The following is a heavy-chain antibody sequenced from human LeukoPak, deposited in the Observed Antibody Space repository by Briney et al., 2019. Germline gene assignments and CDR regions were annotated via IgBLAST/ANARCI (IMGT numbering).Heavy chain of an antibody. CDR1: GGSFSGYH. Sequence: SETLSLTCAVYGGSFSGYHWSWIRQPPGKGLEWIGEINHSGSTNYNPSLKSRVTISVDTSKNQFSLKLSSVTAADTAVYYCAREDWNPPHGYMDVWGKGTTVTVSS. CDR3: AREDWNPPHGYMDV. V-gene: IGHV4-34*01. D-gene: IGHD1-1*01. J-gene: IGHJ6*03. CDR2: INHSGST.